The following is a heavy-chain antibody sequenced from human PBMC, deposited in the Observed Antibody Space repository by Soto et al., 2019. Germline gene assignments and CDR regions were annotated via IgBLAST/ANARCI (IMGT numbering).Heavy chain of an antibody. CDR3: ARLWDYNKSGYNAPWGCGMDV. J-gene: IGHJ6*02. Sequence: QVQLQESGPGLVEPAETLSLTCTVSGGSMIRYYWGWIRQSPGKPLEWIGNIYHSAITNDNPSLKSRVTISIDTSKSQFSLKLTSVTAADTATYYCARLWDYNKSGYNAPWGCGMDVWGQGTTVTVSS. CDR1: GGSMIRYY. D-gene: IGHD3-22*01. CDR2: IYHSAIT. V-gene: IGHV4-59*01.